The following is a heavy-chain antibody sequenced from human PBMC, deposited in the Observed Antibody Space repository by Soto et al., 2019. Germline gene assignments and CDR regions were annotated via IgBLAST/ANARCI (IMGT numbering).Heavy chain of an antibody. Sequence: SETLSLTCTVSGGSISSYYWSWIRQPAGKGLEWIGRIYTRGSTNYNPSLKRRVTMSVDTSENQFSLKLSSVTAADTAVYYCARDTPPRYSSSWYRDYYYGMDVWGQGTTVTVSS. CDR2: IYTRGST. D-gene: IGHD6-13*01. CDR1: GGSISSYY. V-gene: IGHV4-4*07. J-gene: IGHJ6*02. CDR3: ARDTPPRYSSSWYRDYYYGMDV.